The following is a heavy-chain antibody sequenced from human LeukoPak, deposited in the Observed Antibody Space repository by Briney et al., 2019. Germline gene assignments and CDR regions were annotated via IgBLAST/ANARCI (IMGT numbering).Heavy chain of an antibody. CDR2: IHWDGEK. Sequence: SGPTLVKPTQTLTLTCTFSGFSLSTSGVGVGWIRQPPGKALEWLALIHWDGEKRYSPSLKSRLTITKDTSKDQVVLTMTNMDTEDTATYYCAHKNAGPARGDFDYWGQGTLVTVSS. J-gene: IGHJ4*02. CDR3: AHKNAGPARGDFDY. CDR1: GFSLSTSGVG. V-gene: IGHV2-5*02. D-gene: IGHD3-16*01.